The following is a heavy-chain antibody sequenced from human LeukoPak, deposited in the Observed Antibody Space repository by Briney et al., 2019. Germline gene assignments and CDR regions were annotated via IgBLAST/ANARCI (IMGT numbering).Heavy chain of an antibody. D-gene: IGHD3-9*01. J-gene: IGHJ3*02. V-gene: IGHV3-30-3*01. CDR2: ISYDGSNK. Sequence: GRSLRLSCAASGFTFSSYAMHWVRQAPGKGLEWVAVISYDGSNKYYADSVKGRFTISRDNSKNTLYLQMNSLRAEDTAVYYCARETYYDILTGYIGAFDIWGQGTMV. CDR1: GFTFSSYA. CDR3: ARETYYDILTGYIGAFDI.